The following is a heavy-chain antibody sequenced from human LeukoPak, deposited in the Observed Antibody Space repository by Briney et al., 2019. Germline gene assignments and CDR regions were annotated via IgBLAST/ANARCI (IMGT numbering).Heavy chain of an antibody. J-gene: IGHJ3*02. D-gene: IGHD3-10*01. CDR3: ARDLWFGENDAFDI. Sequence: SETLSLTCTVSGGSISSYYWSWIRQPAGKGLEWIGRIYTSGSTNYNPSLKSRVTMSVDTSKNQFSLKLSSVTAADTAAYYCARDLWFGENDAFDIWGQGTMVTVSS. V-gene: IGHV4-4*07. CDR2: IYTSGST. CDR1: GGSISSYY.